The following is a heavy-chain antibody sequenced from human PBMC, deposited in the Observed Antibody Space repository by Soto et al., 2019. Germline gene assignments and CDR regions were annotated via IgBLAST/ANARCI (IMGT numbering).Heavy chain of an antibody. V-gene: IGHV3-23*01. CDR1: GFTFSTYA. CDR2: IDSGGST. CDR3: AKDTTMFTPAYFDS. D-gene: IGHD3-10*02. J-gene: IGHJ4*02. Sequence: EVQLLESGGGLVQPGGSLRLSCAASGFTFSTYAMNWVRQASGKGLEWVSAIDSGGSTFYADSVKGRFTISRDNSKSTLYLQMNSLRPEDTAVYYCAKDTTMFTPAYFDSWGQGTLVTVSS.